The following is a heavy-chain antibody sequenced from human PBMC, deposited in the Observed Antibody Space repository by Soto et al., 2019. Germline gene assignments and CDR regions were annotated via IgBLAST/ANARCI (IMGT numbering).Heavy chain of an antibody. V-gene: IGHV1-69*05. CDR2: IIPVFGRV. J-gene: IGHJ4*02. CDR3: ADLSLGYCSSTTCPPDY. D-gene: IGHD2-2*01. CDR1: GGPFNTYA. Sequence: QVQLVQSGAEVKKPGSSVKVSCKASGGPFNTYAISWVRQAPGQGLEWMGGIIPVFGRVSYAQKFQGRVTXTPXDSTSTAYMELSSLRSDDTAIYYCADLSLGYCSSTTCPPDYWGQGTLVTVSS.